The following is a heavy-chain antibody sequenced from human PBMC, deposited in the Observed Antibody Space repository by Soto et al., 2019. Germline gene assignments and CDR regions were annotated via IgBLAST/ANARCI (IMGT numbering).Heavy chain of an antibody. CDR2: ISTSSTYI. J-gene: IGHJ4*02. CDR3: ARDLGYCAGDCYPYYFDY. CDR1: GFTLSTYS. V-gene: IGHV3-21*01. Sequence: GGSLRLSCAASGFTLSTYSMNWVRQAPGKGLEWVSSISTSSTYIYYADSLKGRFTISRDNAKNSLYLQMNSLRAEDTAVYYCARDLGYCAGDCYPYYFDYWGQGTLVTVSS. D-gene: IGHD2-21*02.